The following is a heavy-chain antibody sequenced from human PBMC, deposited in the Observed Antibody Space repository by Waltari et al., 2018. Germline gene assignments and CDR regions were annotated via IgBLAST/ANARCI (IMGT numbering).Heavy chain of an antibody. D-gene: IGHD1-26*01. CDR3: AKGSGSYEGFDP. CDR2: IRYDGSNK. J-gene: IGHJ5*02. Sequence: QVQLVESGGGVVQPGGSLRLYCAASGFTFSSFGMHWVRQAPGKGLEWVTFIRYDGSNKYYADSVKGRFIISRDNSKNTVYLQMNSLRPEDAAVYYCAKGSGSYEGFDPWGQGTLVTVSS. V-gene: IGHV3-30*02. CDR1: GFTFSSFG.